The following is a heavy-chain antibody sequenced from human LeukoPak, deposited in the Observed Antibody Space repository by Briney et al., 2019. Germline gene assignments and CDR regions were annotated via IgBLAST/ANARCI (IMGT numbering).Heavy chain of an antibody. D-gene: IGHD3-9*01. Sequence: ASVKVSCKASGYTFTSYDINWVRQATGQGLEWMGWISAYNGNTNYAQKLQGRVTMTTDTSTSTAYMELRSLRSDDTAVYYCARSLEVYDILTGYYYWGQGTLVTVSS. J-gene: IGHJ4*02. CDR2: ISAYNGNT. V-gene: IGHV1-18*01. CDR3: ARSLEVYDILTGYYY. CDR1: GYTFTSYD.